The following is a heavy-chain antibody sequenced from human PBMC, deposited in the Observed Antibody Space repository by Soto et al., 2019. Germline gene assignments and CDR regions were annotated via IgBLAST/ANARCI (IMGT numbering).Heavy chain of an antibody. Sequence: QVQLVQSGAEVKKPGSSVKVSCKASRDTFSNYAISWVRQAPGQGFEWMGGIIPIFGTTNYAQKFQGRITITADESTSTAYMELSSLRSEDTAVYYCAREGSNLFTQSDSTSHYWGQGTLVTVSS. D-gene: IGHD4-4*01. J-gene: IGHJ4*02. CDR1: RDTFSNYA. CDR2: IIPIFGTT. V-gene: IGHV1-69*01. CDR3: AREGSNLFTQSDSTSHY.